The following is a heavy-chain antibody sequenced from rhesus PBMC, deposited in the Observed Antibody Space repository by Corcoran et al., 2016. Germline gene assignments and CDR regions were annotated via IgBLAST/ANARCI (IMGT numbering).Heavy chain of an antibody. V-gene: IGHV4-169*01. CDR3: TRVTVGVGSDV. Sequence: QLQLQESGPGLVKPSETLSLTCAVSGGSISRSYWGWIRQDPWKGLEWIGYIYGSGSNPNYNASLKSLLTLSVDTSKNQLSLKLSSVTAADTAVYYCTRVTVGVGSDVWGRGVLVTVSP. CDR1: GGSISRSY. J-gene: IGHJ5-2*02. CDR2: IYGSGSNP. D-gene: IGHD4-23*01.